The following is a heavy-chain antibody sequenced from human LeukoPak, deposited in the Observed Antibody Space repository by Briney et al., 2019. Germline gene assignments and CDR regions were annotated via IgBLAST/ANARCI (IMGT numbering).Heavy chain of an antibody. CDR3: TTVKITMVRGVIIHPSLDAFDI. V-gene: IGHV3-15*01. D-gene: IGHD3-10*01. Sequence: PGGSLRLSCAASGFTFSNAWMSWVRQAPGKGLEWVGRIKSKTDGGTTDYAAPVKGRFTISRDDSKNTLYLQMNSLKTEDTAVYYCTTVKITMVRGVIIHPSLDAFDIWGQGTMVTVSS. CDR1: GFTFSNAW. J-gene: IGHJ3*02. CDR2: IKSKTDGGTT.